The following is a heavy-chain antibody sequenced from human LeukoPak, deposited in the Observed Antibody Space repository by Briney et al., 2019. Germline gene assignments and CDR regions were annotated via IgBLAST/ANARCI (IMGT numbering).Heavy chain of an antibody. CDR3: ARGVKYCSGGSCYFVRGDYFDY. D-gene: IGHD2-15*01. CDR1: GYTFTSYA. Sequence: ASVKVSCKASGYTFTSYAMNWVRQAPGQGLEWMGWINTNTGNPTYAQGFTGRFVFSLDTSVSTAYLQISSLKAEDTAVYYCARGVKYCSGGSCYFVRGDYFDYWGQGTLVTVSS. V-gene: IGHV7-4-1*02. J-gene: IGHJ4*02. CDR2: INTNTGNP.